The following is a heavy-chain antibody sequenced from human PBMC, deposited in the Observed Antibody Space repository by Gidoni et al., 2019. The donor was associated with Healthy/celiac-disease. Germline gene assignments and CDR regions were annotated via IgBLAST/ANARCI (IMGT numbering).Heavy chain of an antibody. V-gene: IGHV3-30*04. Sequence: QVQLVESGGGVVQPGRSLRLSCAASGFTFSSYAMHWVRPAPGKGLGWVAVISYDGSNKYYADSVKGRFTISRDNSKNTLYLQMNSLRAEDTAVYYCARDRNERYYDYVWGSYRPSYQNFDYWGQGTLVTVSS. CDR1: GFTFSSYA. CDR2: ISYDGSNK. J-gene: IGHJ4*02. D-gene: IGHD3-16*02. CDR3: ARDRNERYYDYVWGSYRPSYQNFDY.